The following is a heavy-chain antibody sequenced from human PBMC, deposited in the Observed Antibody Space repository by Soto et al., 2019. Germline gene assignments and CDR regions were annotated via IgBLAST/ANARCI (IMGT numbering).Heavy chain of an antibody. V-gene: IGHV4-34*01. J-gene: IGHJ5*02. CDR3: ARGPNYDGSAWFDP. Sequence: SETLSLTCAVYGGSFSGYYWSWIRQPPGKGLEWIGEINHSGSTNYNPSLKSRVTISVDTSKHQFSLKLSSVTAADTAVYYCARGPNYDGSAWFDPWGQGTLVTVSS. D-gene: IGHD3-10*01. CDR1: GGSFSGYY. CDR2: INHSGST.